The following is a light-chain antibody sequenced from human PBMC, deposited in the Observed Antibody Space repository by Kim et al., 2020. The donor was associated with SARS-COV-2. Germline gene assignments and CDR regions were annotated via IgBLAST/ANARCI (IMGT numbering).Light chain of an antibody. Sequence: EIVLTQSPATLSLSPRERATLSCRASQSVSSYLAWYQQKPGQAPRLLIYDASNRATGIPARFSGSGSGTDFTLTISSLEPEDFAVYYCQRRSKFTFGPGTKVDIK. CDR1: QSVSSY. J-gene: IGKJ3*01. CDR2: DAS. V-gene: IGKV3-11*01. CDR3: QRRSKFT.